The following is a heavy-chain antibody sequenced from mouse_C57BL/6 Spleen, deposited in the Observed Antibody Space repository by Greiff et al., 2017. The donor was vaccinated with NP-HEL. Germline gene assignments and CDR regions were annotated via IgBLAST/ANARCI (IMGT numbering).Heavy chain of an antibody. CDR2: ISYDGGN. V-gene: IGHV3-6*01. J-gene: IGHJ3*01. CDR1: GYSITSGYY. Sequence: EVKLMESGPGLVKPSQSLSLTCSVTGYSITSGYYWNWIRQFPGNKLEWMGYISYDGGNNYNPSLKNRISITRDTSKNQFFLKLNSVTTEDTATYYCARDGDGYPFAYWGQGTLVTVSA. D-gene: IGHD2-3*01. CDR3: ARDGDGYPFAY.